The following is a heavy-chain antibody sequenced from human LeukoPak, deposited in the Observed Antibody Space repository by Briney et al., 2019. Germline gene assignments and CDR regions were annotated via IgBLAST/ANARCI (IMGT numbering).Heavy chain of an antibody. D-gene: IGHD2-2*01. Sequence: GSLRLSCVGSGSTFNGHWLTWVRQAPGRGLEWIGEINHSGSTNDNPSLKSRVTISVDTSKNQFSLKLSSLTAADTAVYYCARTSRYCSSSSCYLGYYYMDFWGKGITVTVSS. V-gene: IGHV4-34*01. CDR2: INHSGST. CDR3: ARTSRYCSSSSCYLGYYYMDF. J-gene: IGHJ6*03. CDR1: GSTFNGHW.